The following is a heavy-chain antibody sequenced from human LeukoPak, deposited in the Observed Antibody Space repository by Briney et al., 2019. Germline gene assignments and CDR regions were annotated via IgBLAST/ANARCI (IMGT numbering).Heavy chain of an antibody. CDR3: AKGSSTSCNGAPHY. Sequence: GGSLRLSCVASGFTFNTYAMSWVRQAPGKGLEWVSAICSNDNNTYYANSVKGRFTISRDNSKNTLSLQLNSLRAEDTAVYYCAKGSSTSCNGAPHYWGQGTLVTVSS. CDR2: ICSNDNNT. CDR1: GFTFNTYA. V-gene: IGHV3-23*01. D-gene: IGHD2-2*01. J-gene: IGHJ4*02.